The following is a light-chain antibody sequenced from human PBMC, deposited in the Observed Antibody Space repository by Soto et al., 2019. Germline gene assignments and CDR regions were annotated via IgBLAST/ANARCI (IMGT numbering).Light chain of an antibody. Sequence: QSVLTQPPSVSAAPGQKVTIPCSGSSSNIGNNYVSWYQQLPGTAPKLLIYENNKRPSGIPDRFSGSKSGTSATLGITGLQTGDEADYYCGTWDSSLSVWVFGGGTKLTVL. CDR3: GTWDSSLSVWV. V-gene: IGLV1-51*02. CDR2: ENN. J-gene: IGLJ3*02. CDR1: SSNIGNNY.